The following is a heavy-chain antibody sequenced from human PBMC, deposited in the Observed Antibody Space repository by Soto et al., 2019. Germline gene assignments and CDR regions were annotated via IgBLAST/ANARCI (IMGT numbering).Heavy chain of an antibody. Sequence: PSETLSLTCTVSGGSMSSHYWTWLRQPPGKGLEWIGYISYSGSTYYNPSLKSRVTISADTSRNQFSLKLSSVVAADTAVYYCERADPDASVRYWGQGTMVAVYS. CDR1: GGSMSSHY. CDR3: ERADPDASVRY. V-gene: IGHV4-59*11. D-gene: IGHD3-10*02. J-gene: IGHJ4*02. CDR2: ISYSGST.